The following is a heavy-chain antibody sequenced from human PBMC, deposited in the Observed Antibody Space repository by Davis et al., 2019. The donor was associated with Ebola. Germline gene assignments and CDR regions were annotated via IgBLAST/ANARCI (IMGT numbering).Heavy chain of an antibody. CDR1: GYTFTTYD. CDR3: ARDPTDYMDV. V-gene: IGHV1-8*03. CDR2: MNPNSGNT. Sequence: ASVKVSCKASGYTFTTYDINWVRQATGQGLEWMGWMNPNSGNTGYAQKFQGRVTITRSTSISTAYMELSSLRSEDTAVYYCARDPTDYMDVWGKGTTVTVSS. J-gene: IGHJ6*03.